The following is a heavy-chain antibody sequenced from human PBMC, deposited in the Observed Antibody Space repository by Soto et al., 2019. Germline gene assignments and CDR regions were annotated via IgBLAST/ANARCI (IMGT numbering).Heavy chain of an antibody. CDR3: VRDGTKTLRDWFDP. CDR2: IYATGTT. V-gene: IGHV4-4*07. J-gene: IGHJ5*02. Sequence: SETLSLTCTVSGASISGYYWSWIRKSAGKGLEWIGRIYATGTTDYNPSPKSRVMMSVDTSKKQFSLKLRSVTAADTAVYYCVRDGTKTLRDWFDPWGQGISVTVSS. D-gene: IGHD1-1*01. CDR1: GASISGYY.